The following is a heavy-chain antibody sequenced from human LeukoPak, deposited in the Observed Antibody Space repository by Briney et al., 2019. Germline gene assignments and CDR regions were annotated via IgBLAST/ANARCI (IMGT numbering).Heavy chain of an antibody. V-gene: IGHV3-23*01. CDR2: ITNSGAKT. J-gene: IGHJ4*02. CDR1: GFTFSNSA. Sequence: GGSLRLSCAASGFTFSNSAMSWVRQAPGRGLEWVSSITNSGAKTYHADVVMGRFTTARDNSKNTLYLQMNSLRVEDTAVYYCAKRGLAAALFRWGQGTLVTVSS. D-gene: IGHD6-13*01. CDR3: AKRGLAAALFR.